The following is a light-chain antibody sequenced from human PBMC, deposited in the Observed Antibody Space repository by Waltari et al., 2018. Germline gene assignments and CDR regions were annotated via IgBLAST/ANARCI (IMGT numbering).Light chain of an antibody. CDR2: DVR. CDR1: SSDVGGYNY. CDR3: SSYTSSSTWV. V-gene: IGLV2-14*01. Sequence: QSALTQPASVSGSPGQSIPIPCTGTSSDVGGYNYVSWYQQHPGKAPKVMIYDVRKRPSGVSNRFSGSKSGNTASLTISGLQAEDEADYYCSSYTSSSTWVFGGGTKLTVL. J-gene: IGLJ3*02.